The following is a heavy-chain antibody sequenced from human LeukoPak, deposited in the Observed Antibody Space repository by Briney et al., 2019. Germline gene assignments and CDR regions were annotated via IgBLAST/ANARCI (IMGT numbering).Heavy chain of an antibody. CDR3: ARSVGYCSSTSCYAQDY. D-gene: IGHD2-2*01. CDR1: GYTFTGYY. Sequence: GASVKVSCKASGYTFTGYYMHWVRQAPGQGLEWMGWINPNSGGTNYAQKFQGRVTMTRDRATRTVYMELSSLRSEDTAVYYCARSVGYCSSTSCYAQDYWGQGTLGTVSS. CDR2: INPNSGGT. J-gene: IGHJ4*02. V-gene: IGHV1-2*02.